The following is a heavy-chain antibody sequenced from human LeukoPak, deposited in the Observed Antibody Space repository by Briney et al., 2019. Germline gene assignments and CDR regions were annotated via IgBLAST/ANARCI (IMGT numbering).Heavy chain of an antibody. J-gene: IGHJ4*02. D-gene: IGHD3-22*01. V-gene: IGHV3-30-3*01. CDR3: ARNRGATGYYWVDY. CDR1: GFTFSNYA. CDR2: ISYDGTNA. Sequence: GTSLRLSCAAAGFTFSNYAMHWVRQAPAKGLDWVAVISYDGTNAYYADSVKGRFTISRDNSKNTLYLQMDSLRVEDTAVYYCARNRGATGYYWVDYWGQGTLVSVSS.